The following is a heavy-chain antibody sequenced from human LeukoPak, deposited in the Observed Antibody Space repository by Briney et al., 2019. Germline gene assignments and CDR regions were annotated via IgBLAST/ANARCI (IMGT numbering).Heavy chain of an antibody. CDR1: GYTFTSYG. Sequence: GASVKVSCKASGYTFTSYGISWVRQAPGQGLEWMGWISAYNGNTNYAQKLQGRVTMTTDTSTSTAYMELRSLRSDDTAVYYCARVNYISQQLVNTLFDYWGQGTLVTVSS. J-gene: IGHJ4*02. D-gene: IGHD6-13*01. CDR2: ISAYNGNT. CDR3: ARVNYISQQLVNTLFDY. V-gene: IGHV1-18*01.